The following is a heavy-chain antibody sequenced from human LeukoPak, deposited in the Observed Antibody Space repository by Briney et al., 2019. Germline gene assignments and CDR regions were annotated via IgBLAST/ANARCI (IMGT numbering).Heavy chain of an antibody. Sequence: SETLSLTCGVYGGSFSAYYWSWISQPPGKELEWIASINYGGTTYYNPSLKSRVTISVDTSKNQFSLRLSSVTAADTAVYLCARFVVYGSGKYYFDYWGQGSLVTVSS. D-gene: IGHD3-10*01. CDR2: INYGGTT. J-gene: IGHJ4*02. CDR1: GGSFSAYY. CDR3: ARFVVYGSGKYYFDY. V-gene: IGHV4-34*01.